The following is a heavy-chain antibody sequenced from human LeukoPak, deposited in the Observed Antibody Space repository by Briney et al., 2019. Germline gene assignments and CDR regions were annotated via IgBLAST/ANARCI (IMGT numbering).Heavy chain of an antibody. V-gene: IGHV3-74*01. D-gene: IGHD2-2*01. CDR2: INSDGSWT. CDR3: VSFYETY. J-gene: IGHJ4*02. CDR1: GFTFSSHL. Sequence: PGGSLRLSCAASGFTFSSHLMHWVRQAPGKGLVWVSHINSDGSWTSYADSVKGRFTISKDNAKNTVYLQMNNLRAEDTAVYYCVSFYETYWGRGTLVTVSS.